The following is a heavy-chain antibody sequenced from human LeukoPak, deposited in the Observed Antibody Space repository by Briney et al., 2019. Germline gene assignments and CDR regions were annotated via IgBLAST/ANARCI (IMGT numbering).Heavy chain of an antibody. Sequence: PSETLSLTCAVSGGSINTNNWWSWVRQPPGKGLEWIGDVYHSGSTNYNPSLKSRVTISVDTSKNQFSLKLSSVTAADTAVYYCARYRGYSYGYSSQPVDYWGQGTLVTVSS. J-gene: IGHJ4*02. V-gene: IGHV4-4*02. D-gene: IGHD5-18*01. CDR3: ARYRGYSYGYSSQPVDY. CDR2: VYHSGST. CDR1: GGSINTNNW.